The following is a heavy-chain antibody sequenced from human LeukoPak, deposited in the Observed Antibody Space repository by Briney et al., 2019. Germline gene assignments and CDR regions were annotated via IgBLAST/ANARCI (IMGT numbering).Heavy chain of an antibody. D-gene: IGHD3-22*01. CDR3: AREGGLDYYDSSGPHDY. Sequence: SETLSLTCTVSGGSISSGGYYWSWIRQPPGKGLEWIGYIYHSGSTYYNPSLKSRVSISVDRSKNQFSLKLSSVTAADTAVYYCAREGGLDYYDSSGPHDYWGQGTLVTVSS. CDR1: GGSISSGGYY. CDR2: IYHSGST. J-gene: IGHJ4*02. V-gene: IGHV4-30-2*01.